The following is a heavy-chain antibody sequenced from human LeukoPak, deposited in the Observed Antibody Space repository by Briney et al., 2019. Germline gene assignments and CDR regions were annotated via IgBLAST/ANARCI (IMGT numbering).Heavy chain of an antibody. V-gene: IGHV3-74*01. CDR1: GFTFSSYW. J-gene: IGHJ4*02. Sequence: PGGSLRLSCAASGFTFSSYWMHWVRQAPGKGLVWVSRINSDGSSTSYADSVKGRFTISRDNAKNTLYLQMNSLRAADTAVYYCARGPSGSPIDYWGQGTLVTVSS. CDR3: ARGPSGSPIDY. CDR2: INSDGSST. D-gene: IGHD1-26*01.